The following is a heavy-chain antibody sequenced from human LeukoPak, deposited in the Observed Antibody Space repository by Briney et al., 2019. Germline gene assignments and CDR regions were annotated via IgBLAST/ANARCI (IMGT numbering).Heavy chain of an antibody. CDR1: GFTFSSYA. J-gene: IGHJ4*02. CDR2: ISYDGSNK. CDR3: ARGRMTTVVTGGDYFDY. D-gene: IGHD4-23*01. Sequence: GRSLRLSCAASGFTFSSYAMHWVRQAPGKGLEWVAVISYDGSNKYYADSVKGRFTISRDNSKNTLYLQMNSLRAEDTAVYYCARGRMTTVVTGGDYFDYWGQGTLVTASS. V-gene: IGHV3-30*01.